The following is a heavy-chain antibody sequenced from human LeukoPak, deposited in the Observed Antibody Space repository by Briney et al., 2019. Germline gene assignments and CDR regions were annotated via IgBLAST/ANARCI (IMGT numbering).Heavy chain of an antibody. CDR1: GFTVSSNY. CDR2: ISASSNFI. D-gene: IGHD6-19*01. CDR3: ARDPGYSSGWFDY. V-gene: IGHV3-21*01. Sequence: NRGGPLRLSCAASGFTVSSNYMSWVRQAPGKGLEWVSSISASSNFISYADSVKGRFTISRDNAKKSLYLQMNSVRAEDTAVYYCARDPGYSSGWFDYWGQGALVTVSS. J-gene: IGHJ4*02.